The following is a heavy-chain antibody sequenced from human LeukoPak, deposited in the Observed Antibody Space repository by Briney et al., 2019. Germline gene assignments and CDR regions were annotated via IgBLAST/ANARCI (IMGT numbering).Heavy chain of an antibody. Sequence: GGSLRLSCAASGFTVSNYWMSWVRQAPGKGLEWVSNIKQDGSEKYYVDSVKGRFPISRDNAKNSLYLQMNSLRAEDTAVYYCARARPHLTEDYYSYYGMDVWGQGTTVTVSS. CDR1: GFTVSNYW. CDR2: IKQDGSEK. J-gene: IGHJ6*02. CDR3: ARARPHLTEDYYSYYGMDV. D-gene: IGHD3-9*01. V-gene: IGHV3-7*01.